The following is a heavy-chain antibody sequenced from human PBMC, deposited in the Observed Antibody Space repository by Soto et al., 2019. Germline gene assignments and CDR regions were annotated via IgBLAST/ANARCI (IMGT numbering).Heavy chain of an antibody. J-gene: IGHJ4*02. CDR2: IYYSGST. Sequence: SETLSLTCAVNGGSFTGYYGAWIRQSPGKGLEWIGEIYYSGSTNYNPSLKSRVTISVDTSKNQFSLKLSSVTAADTAVYYCARGSYYYDSSGYYHYWGQGTLVTVSS. CDR1: GGSFTGYY. D-gene: IGHD3-22*01. V-gene: IGHV4-34*01. CDR3: ARGSYYYDSSGYYHY.